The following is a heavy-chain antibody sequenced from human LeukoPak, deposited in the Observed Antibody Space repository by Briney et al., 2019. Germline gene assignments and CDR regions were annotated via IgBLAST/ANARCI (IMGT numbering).Heavy chain of an antibody. V-gene: IGHV3-23*01. CDR2: ISGSGGST. D-gene: IGHD3-3*01. CDR1: GFTFSSYA. CDR3: AKSPKPYDFWSGYSTD. J-gene: IGHJ4*02. Sequence: GGSLRLSCAASGFTFSSYAMSWVRQAPRKGLEWVSAISGSGGSTYYADSVKGRFTISRDNSKNTLYLQMNSLRAEDTAVYYCAKSPKPYDFWSGYSTDWGQGTLVTVSS.